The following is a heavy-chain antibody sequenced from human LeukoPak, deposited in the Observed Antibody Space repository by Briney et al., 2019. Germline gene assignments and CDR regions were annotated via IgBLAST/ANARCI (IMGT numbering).Heavy chain of an antibody. V-gene: IGHV3-66*01. CDR3: ARGLVGPGPYYYYYGMDV. CDR1: GFTVSSNY. J-gene: IGHJ6*02. CDR2: IYSGGST. Sequence: GGSLRLSCAASGFTVSSNYMSWVRQAPGKGLEWVSVIYSGGSTYYADSVKGRFTISRDNSKNTLYLQMNSLRAEDTAVYYCARGLVGPGPYYYYYGMDVWGQGTTVTVSS. D-gene: IGHD3-10*01.